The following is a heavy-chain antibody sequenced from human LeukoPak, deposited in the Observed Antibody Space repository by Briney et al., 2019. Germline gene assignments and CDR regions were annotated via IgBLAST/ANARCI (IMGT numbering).Heavy chain of an antibody. V-gene: IGHV3-30*02. CDR1: GFTFNTYG. CDR3: TTVPDTTGYYDEYFQH. J-gene: IGHJ1*01. Sequence: GGSLRLSCAASGFTFNTYGMHWVRQAPGKGLEWVSFIRYDGSNKYYADSVKGRFTISRDNSKNTLYLQMNSLKMEDTAVYYCTTVPDTTGYYDEYFQHWGQGTLVTVSS. D-gene: IGHD3-22*01. CDR2: IRYDGSNK.